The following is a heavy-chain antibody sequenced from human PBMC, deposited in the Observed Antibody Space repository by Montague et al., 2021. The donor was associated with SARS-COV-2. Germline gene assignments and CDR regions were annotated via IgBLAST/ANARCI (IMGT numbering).Heavy chain of an antibody. CDR3: ARWDPQTLTLIGLRGKSASDY. J-gene: IGHJ4*02. CDR2: INHSGTTSY. CDR1: GGSFSGYY. V-gene: IGHV4-34*01. D-gene: IGHD4-23*01. Sequence: SETLSLTCAVYGGSFSGYYWTWIRQSPGKGLEWIAEINHSGTTSYNFNPSLRSRVTISVDTSKSQFSLKLSSVTAADTGVYYCARWDPQTLTLIGLRGKSASDYWGQETLVTVSS.